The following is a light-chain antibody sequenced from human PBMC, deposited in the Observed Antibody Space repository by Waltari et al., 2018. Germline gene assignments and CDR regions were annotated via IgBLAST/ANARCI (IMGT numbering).Light chain of an antibody. CDR1: QGISSY. Sequence: IQMTTSPSSLSASAGERVTTTCRASQGISSYLNWYQQKPGKAPKLLIYYANSLASGVPSRFSGSGSGTEFTLTISSLQPEDFATYYCQQGDSYPRTFGQGTKVEIK. CDR3: QQGDSYPRT. J-gene: IGKJ1*01. V-gene: IGKV1-13*02. CDR2: YAN.